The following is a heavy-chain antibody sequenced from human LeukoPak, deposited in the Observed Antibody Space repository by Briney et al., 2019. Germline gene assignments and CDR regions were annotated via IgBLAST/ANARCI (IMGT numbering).Heavy chain of an antibody. Sequence: HGESLKISCKGSGYSFTSYWIGWVRQMPGKGLEWMEIIYPGDSDTRYSPSFQGQVTISADKSISTAYLQWSSLKASDTAMYYCARLRGWPGRVGHYFDYWGQGTLVTVSS. J-gene: IGHJ4*02. V-gene: IGHV5-51*01. CDR3: ARLRGWPGRVGHYFDY. CDR2: IYPGDSDT. D-gene: IGHD6-19*01. CDR1: GYSFTSYW.